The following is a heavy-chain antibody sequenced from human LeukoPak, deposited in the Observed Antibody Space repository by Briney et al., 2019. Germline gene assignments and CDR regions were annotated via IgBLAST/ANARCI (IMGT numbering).Heavy chain of an antibody. CDR3: ARASSPNNWFDP. CDR1: GGSFSGYY. Sequence: ASETLSLTCAVYGGSFSGYYWSWIRQPPGKGLEWIGEINHSGSTNYNPSLKSRVTISVDTSKNQFSLNLSPVTAPDTAVYYCARASSPNNWFDPWGQGTLVTVSS. V-gene: IGHV4-34*01. CDR2: INHSGST. J-gene: IGHJ5*02.